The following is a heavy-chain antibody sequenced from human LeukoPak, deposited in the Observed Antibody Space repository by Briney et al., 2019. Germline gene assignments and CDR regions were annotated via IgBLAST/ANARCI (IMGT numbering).Heavy chain of an antibody. D-gene: IGHD1-26*01. Sequence: GGSLRLSCAASGFIFSTYAMSWVRQAPGKGLEWVSAITGSGDSTYYADSVKGRFTISRDNSKNTLSLQMNSLRAEDTAVYYSAKENPVGGTNYFDYWGQGTLVTVPS. CDR3: AKENPVGGTNYFDY. V-gene: IGHV3-23*01. CDR1: GFIFSTYA. CDR2: ITGSGDST. J-gene: IGHJ4*02.